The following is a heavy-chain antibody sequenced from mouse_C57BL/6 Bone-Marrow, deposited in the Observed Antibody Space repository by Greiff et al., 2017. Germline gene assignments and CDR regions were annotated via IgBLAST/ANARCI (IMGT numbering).Heavy chain of an antibody. CDR1: GYTFTEYT. Sequence: VQLQQSGAELVKPGASVKLFCKASGYTFTEYTIHWVKQRSGQGLEWIGWFYPGSGSIKYNEKFKDKATLTADKSSSTVYMEFSRLTSEDSAVYCFERNGDDDSNYWFFAYWGQGTLVTVSA. J-gene: IGHJ3*01. D-gene: IGHD2-5*01. V-gene: IGHV1-62-2*01. CDR2: FYPGSGSI. CDR3: ERNGDDDSNYWFFAY.